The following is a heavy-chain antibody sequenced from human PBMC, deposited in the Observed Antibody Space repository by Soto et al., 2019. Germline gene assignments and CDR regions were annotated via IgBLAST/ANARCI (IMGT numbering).Heavy chain of an antibody. CDR2: INHSGST. Sequence: SETLSLTCAVSGGSFSGYYWSWFRQPPGKGLEWCGEINHSGSTNYNPSLKSRVTISVDTSKNQFSLKLSSVTAADTAVYYCARRNANRYCSGGSCPSGFDHWGQGTLVTVSS. V-gene: IGHV4-34*01. J-gene: IGHJ5*02. CDR3: ARRNANRYCSGGSCPSGFDH. CDR1: GGSFSGYY. D-gene: IGHD2-15*01.